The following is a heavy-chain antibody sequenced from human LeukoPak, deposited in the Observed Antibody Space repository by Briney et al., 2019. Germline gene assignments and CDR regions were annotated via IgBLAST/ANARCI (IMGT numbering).Heavy chain of an antibody. CDR3: ARRERTSISQDVVVVPTTPSREHYYYYYMDV. D-gene: IGHD2-15*01. CDR2: ISYDGSNK. CDR1: GFTFSNYA. J-gene: IGHJ6*03. Sequence: GGSLRLSCAASGFTFSNYAIHWVRQAPGKGLEWVAVISYDGSNKYYADSVKGRFTISRDNSKNTLYLQMSSLRAEDTAVYYCARRERTSISQDVVVVPTTPSREHYYYYYMDVWGKGTTVTVSS. V-gene: IGHV3-30*04.